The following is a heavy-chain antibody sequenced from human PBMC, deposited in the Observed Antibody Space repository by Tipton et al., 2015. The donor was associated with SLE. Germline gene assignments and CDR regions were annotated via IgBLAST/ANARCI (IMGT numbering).Heavy chain of an antibody. D-gene: IGHD2-15*01. CDR1: GGSISSGGYY. Sequence: LRLSCTVSGGSISSGGYYWGWIRQPPGKGLEWIGSIYYSGSTYYNPSLKSRVTISVDTSKNQFSLKLSSVTAADTAVYYCARRRGYCSGGSCPYYFDYWGQGTLVTVSS. CDR2: IYYSGST. CDR3: ARRRGYCSGGSCPYYFDY. J-gene: IGHJ4*02. V-gene: IGHV4-39*07.